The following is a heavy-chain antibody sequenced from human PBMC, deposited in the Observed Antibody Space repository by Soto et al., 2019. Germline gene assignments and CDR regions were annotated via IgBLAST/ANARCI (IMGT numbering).Heavy chain of an antibody. V-gene: IGHV4-59*12. CDR3: ARGRGYCSGGSCPGGRDY. CDR1: GGSISSYY. J-gene: IGHJ4*02. CDR2: IYHSGST. Sequence: SETLSLTCTVSGGSISSYYWSWIRQPPGKGLDLIGYIYHSGSTNYNPSLKSRVTISVDTSKNQFSLKLSSVSAADTAVYYCARGRGYCSGGSCPGGRDYWGQGTLVTVSS. D-gene: IGHD2-15*01.